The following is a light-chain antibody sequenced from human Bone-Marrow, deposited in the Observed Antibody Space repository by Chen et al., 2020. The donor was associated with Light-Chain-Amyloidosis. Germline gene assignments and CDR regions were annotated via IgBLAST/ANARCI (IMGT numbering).Light chain of an antibody. CDR3: QSYQGSSQGV. V-gene: IGLV6-57*01. CDR2: EDD. CDR1: SGSIATNY. J-gene: IGLJ3*02. Sequence: NFMLTPPHSMSESPGQTVIISDPRCSGSIATNYVQWYQQRPGSSPTTVIYEDDQRPSGVPDRFSGSIDRSSNSASLTISGLKTEDEADYYCQSYQGSSQGVFGGGTKLTVL.